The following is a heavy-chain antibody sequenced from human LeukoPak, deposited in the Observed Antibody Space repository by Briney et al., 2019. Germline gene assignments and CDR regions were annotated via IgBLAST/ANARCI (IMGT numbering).Heavy chain of an antibody. Sequence: PSETLSLTCSVSGASISSGGYYWSWIRQPAGKGLEWIGHIYDSGNTNYNPSLKSRVTISVDTSKNQFSLKLSSVTAADTAVYYCARVKSGSYLEWGQGTLVTVSS. V-gene: IGHV4-61*10. J-gene: IGHJ4*02. CDR2: IYDSGNT. CDR1: GASISSGGYY. CDR3: ARVKSGSYLE. D-gene: IGHD1-26*01.